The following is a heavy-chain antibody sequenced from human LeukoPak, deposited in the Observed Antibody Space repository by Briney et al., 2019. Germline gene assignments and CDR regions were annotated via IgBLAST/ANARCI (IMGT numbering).Heavy chain of an antibody. CDR1: GFTFSSYS. CDR2: IISISSYI. J-gene: IGHJ4*02. V-gene: IGHV3-21*01. Sequence: GGSLRLSCAASGFTFSSYSMNWVRQAPGKGLEWVSSIISISSYIYYADSVKGRFTISRDNAKNSLYLQMNSLRAEDTAVYYCASNYYDSSGQLLSYWGQGTLVTVSS. CDR3: ASNYYDSSGQLLSY. D-gene: IGHD3-22*01.